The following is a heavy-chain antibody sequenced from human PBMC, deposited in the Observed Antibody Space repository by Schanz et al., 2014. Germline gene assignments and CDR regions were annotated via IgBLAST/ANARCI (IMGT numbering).Heavy chain of an antibody. CDR2: IIPILGIA. Sequence: QVQLVQSGAEVKKPGSSVKVSCKASRSTFSSYTISWVRQAPGQGLEWMGRIIPILGIANYAQNFQGRVTITADKSTSTAYMELTSLRSEDTAVYYCAGTYCSSTSCYTGYYYMDVWGKWTTVAVSS. CDR1: RSTFSSYT. CDR3: AGTYCSSTSCYTGYYYMDV. J-gene: IGHJ6*03. V-gene: IGHV1-69*02. D-gene: IGHD2-2*02.